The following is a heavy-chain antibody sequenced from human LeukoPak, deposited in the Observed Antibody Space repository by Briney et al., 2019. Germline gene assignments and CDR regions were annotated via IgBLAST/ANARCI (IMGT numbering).Heavy chain of an antibody. J-gene: IGHJ6*02. D-gene: IGHD4-17*01. CDR2: IKQDGSEK. CDR1: GFSFSYYW. Sequence: QPGGSLRLSCAASGFSFSYYWMSWVRQAPGKGLEWVAKIKQDGSEKYYADSVKGRFTISRDNSKNTLFLQMNGLRAEDTALYYCARGYGDYGGWYYYGMDVWGQGTTVTVSS. V-gene: IGHV3-7*01. CDR3: ARGYGDYGGWYYYGMDV.